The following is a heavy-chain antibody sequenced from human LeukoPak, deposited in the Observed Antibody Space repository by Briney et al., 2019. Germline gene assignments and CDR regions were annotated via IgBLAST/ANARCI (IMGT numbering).Heavy chain of an antibody. CDR1: GFTFTTFW. D-gene: IGHD3-22*01. J-gene: IGHJ4*02. Sequence: PGGSLRLSCATSGFTFTTFWMHWVRQAPGKGLVWVSRINYDGSSTNYADSVKGRFTISRDNAKNTVYLQMNSLRAEDTAVYYCVRDWGYDSSGYWQKYFDTWGQGTLVTVSS. V-gene: IGHV3-74*01. CDR3: VRDWGYDSSGYWQKYFDT. CDR2: INYDGSST.